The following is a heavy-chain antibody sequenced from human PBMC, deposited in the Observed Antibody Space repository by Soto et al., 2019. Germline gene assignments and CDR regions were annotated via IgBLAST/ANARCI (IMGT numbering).Heavy chain of an antibody. J-gene: IGHJ3*02. V-gene: IGHV4-59*01. CDR1: GGSINSYY. CDR3: ARVPWQWLGGYAFDI. D-gene: IGHD6-19*01. Sequence: QVQLQESGPGLVKPSETLSLTCTVSGGSINSYYWSWIRQPPGKGLEWIGYIYYSGSTNYNPSLKSRATISVDTSKNQFTLKLSSVTDADTAVYYCARVPWQWLGGYAFDIWGQGTMVTVSS. CDR2: IYYSGST.